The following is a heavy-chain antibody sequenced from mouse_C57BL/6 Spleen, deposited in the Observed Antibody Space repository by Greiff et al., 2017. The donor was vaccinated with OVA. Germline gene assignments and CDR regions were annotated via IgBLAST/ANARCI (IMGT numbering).Heavy chain of an antibody. Sequence: QVQLKESGPELVKPGASVKISCKASGYAFSSSWMNWVKQRPGKGLEWIGRIYPGDGDTNYNGKFKGKATLTADKSSSTAYMQLSSLTSEDSAVYFCAREGFGYPFDYWGQGTTLTVSS. D-gene: IGHD2-2*01. CDR3: AREGFGYPFDY. CDR2: IYPGDGDT. V-gene: IGHV1-82*01. CDR1: GYAFSSSW. J-gene: IGHJ2*01.